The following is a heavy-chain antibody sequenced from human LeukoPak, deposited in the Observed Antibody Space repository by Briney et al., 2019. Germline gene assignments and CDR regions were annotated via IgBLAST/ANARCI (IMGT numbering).Heavy chain of an antibody. V-gene: IGHV1-2*02. CDR1: GYTFTGYY. J-gene: IGHJ4*02. CDR2: INHNSGGT. CDR3: ARGQMFGELLGY. Sequence: ASVKVSCKASGYTFTGYYMHWVRQAPGQGLEWMGWINHNSGGTNYAQKFQGRVTMTRDTSISTAYMELSRLRSDDTAVYYCARGQMFGELLGYWGQGTLVTVSS. D-gene: IGHD3-10*02.